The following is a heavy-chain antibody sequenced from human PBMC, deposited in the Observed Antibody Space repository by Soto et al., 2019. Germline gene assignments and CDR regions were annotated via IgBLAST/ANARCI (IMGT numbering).Heavy chain of an antibody. CDR1: GYNVTMYA. CDR3: AREERLYFGYYGMDV. J-gene: IGHJ6*02. D-gene: IGHD2-8*01. V-gene: IGHV1-3*04. CDR2: INTGNGNT. Sequence: QVQLVQSGAEVKKPGASVKVSCKASGYNVTMYAMIWVRQAPGQRPEWMGWINTGNGNTKYSPKLQGRVTINRDTSASTAYMELSSLKSEDTAVYYCAREERLYFGYYGMDVWGQGSTVTVSS.